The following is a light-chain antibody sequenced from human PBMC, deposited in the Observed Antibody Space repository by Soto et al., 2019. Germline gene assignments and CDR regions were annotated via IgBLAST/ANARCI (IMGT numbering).Light chain of an antibody. CDR3: QQYSDWPQIT. CDR2: GAS. CDR1: QSVSSSY. J-gene: IGKJ5*01. V-gene: IGKV3-20*01. Sequence: EIVLTQSPGTLSLSPGERATLSCRASQSVSSSYLAWFQQKPGQAPRLLIYGASSRATGIPARFSGSGSGTEFTLTISSLQSEDFAVYYCQQYSDWPQITFGQGTRLEIK.